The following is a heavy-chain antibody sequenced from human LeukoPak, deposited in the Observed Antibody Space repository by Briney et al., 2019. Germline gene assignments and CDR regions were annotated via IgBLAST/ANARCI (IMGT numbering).Heavy chain of an antibody. CDR1: GFTFSSYS. V-gene: IGHV3-21*01. Sequence: GGSLRLSCAASGFTFSSYSMNWVRQAPGKGLEWVSSISSSSSYIYYADSVKGRFTISRDNAKNSLYLQMNSLRAEDTAVYYCAKSTWSTYYFDYWGQGTLVTVSS. CDR2: ISSSSSYI. J-gene: IGHJ4*02. CDR3: AKSTWSTYYFDY. D-gene: IGHD5/OR15-5a*01.